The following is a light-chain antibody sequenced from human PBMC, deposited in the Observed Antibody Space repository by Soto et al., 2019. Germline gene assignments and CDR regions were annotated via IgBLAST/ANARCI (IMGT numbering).Light chain of an antibody. CDR2: GAS. CDR3: QQYDSWPRT. V-gene: IGKV3-15*01. J-gene: IGKJ1*01. CDR1: QTLSGY. Sequence: EIVLTQSPATLSLSPGERATLSWRASQTLSGYLAWYQQKPGQAPRLLIHGASTRVTGFPARFSGSGSGTDFTLTISSLQSEDFAVYYCQQYDSWPRTFGQGTKVDIK.